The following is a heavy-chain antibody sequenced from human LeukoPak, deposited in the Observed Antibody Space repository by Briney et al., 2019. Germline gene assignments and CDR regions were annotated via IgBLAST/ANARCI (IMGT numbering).Heavy chain of an antibody. CDR3: ARGSSGWSYFDY. D-gene: IGHD6-19*01. Sequence: KFQGRVTITRDTSASTAYMELSSLRSEDTAVYYCARGSSGWSYFDYWDQGTLVTVSS. V-gene: IGHV1-3*01. J-gene: IGHJ4*02.